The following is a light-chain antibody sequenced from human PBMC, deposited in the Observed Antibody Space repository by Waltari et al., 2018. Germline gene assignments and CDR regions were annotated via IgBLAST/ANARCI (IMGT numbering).Light chain of an antibody. CDR3: QQYYSIDRT. J-gene: IGKJ1*01. CDR1: QSVLYSSNDKNY. Sequence: DIVMTQSPDSLAVSLGERATINCKSSQSVLYSSNDKNYLAWYQQKPGLPPKLLIYWASTRESGVPDRFSGSGSGTDFTLTISSLQAEDVAVYYCQQYYSIDRTFGQGTKVEIK. CDR2: WAS. V-gene: IGKV4-1*01.